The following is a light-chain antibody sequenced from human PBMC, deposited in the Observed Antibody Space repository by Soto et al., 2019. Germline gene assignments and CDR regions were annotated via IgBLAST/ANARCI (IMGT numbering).Light chain of an antibody. V-gene: IGKV1-6*01. CDR1: QGIRDE. CDR3: LQDNSYPRT. CDR2: ATS. Sequence: AIHLTQSPSSLSASVGDRVTITCRASQGIRDELGWYQQKPGRAPKVLIYATSSLQSGVPSRFRGSGFGTDFTLTISSLQPEDFATYYCLQDNSYPRTFGHGTKVDIK. J-gene: IGKJ1*01.